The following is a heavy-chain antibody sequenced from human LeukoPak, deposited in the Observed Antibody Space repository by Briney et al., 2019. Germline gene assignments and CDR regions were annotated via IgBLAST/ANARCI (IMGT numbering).Heavy chain of an antibody. V-gene: IGHV1-69*05. Sequence: SVNVSCKASGGTFSSYAISWVRQAPGQGLEWMGGIIPTFGTANYAQKFQGRVTITTDESTSTAYMELSSLRSEDTAVYYCARGPELERFDYWGQGTLVTVSS. CDR2: IIPTFGTA. CDR3: ARGPELERFDY. CDR1: GGTFSSYA. J-gene: IGHJ4*02. D-gene: IGHD1-1*01.